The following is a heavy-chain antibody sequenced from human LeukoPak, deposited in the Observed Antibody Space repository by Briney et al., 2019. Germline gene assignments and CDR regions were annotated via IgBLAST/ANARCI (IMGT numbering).Heavy chain of an antibody. CDR2: IYYSGST. D-gene: IGHD4-17*01. CDR3: ARVSYGDYDLAGLFDY. J-gene: IGHJ4*02. V-gene: IGHV4-39*07. Sequence: SETLSLTCTVSGYSISSSSYYWGWIRQPPGKGLEWIGSIYYSGSTYYNPSLKSRVTISVDTSKNQFSLKLSSVTAADTAVYYCARVSYGDYDLAGLFDYWGQGTLVTVSS. CDR1: GYSISSSSYY.